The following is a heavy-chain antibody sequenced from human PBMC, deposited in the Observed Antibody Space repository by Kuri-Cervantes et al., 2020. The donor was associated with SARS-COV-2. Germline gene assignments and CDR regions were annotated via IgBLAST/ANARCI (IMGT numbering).Heavy chain of an antibody. J-gene: IGHJ4*02. D-gene: IGHD2-21*01. Sequence: SETLSLTCAVYGGSFSGYYWSWIRQPPGKGLEWIGYIYYSGSTNYNPSLKSRVTISVDTSKNQFSLKLSSVTAAGTAVYYCARASYSADCFDYWGQGTLVTVSS. CDR3: ARASYSADCFDY. V-gene: IGHV4-59*01. CDR1: GGSFSGYY. CDR2: IYYSGST.